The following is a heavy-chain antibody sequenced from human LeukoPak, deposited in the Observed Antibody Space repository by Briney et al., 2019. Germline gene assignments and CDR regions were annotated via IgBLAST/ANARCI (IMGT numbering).Heavy chain of an antibody. D-gene: IGHD3-10*01. V-gene: IGHV4-59*12. CDR3: ARDRGFGESYPGMTYFDY. Sequence: SETLSLTCTVSGGSISSYYWSWIRQPPGKGLEYIGYIYYSEHTNYNPSLKSRVTISVDTSKNQFSLKLSSVSATDTAVYYCARDRGFGESYPGMTYFDYWGQGTLVTVSS. CDR1: GGSISSYY. CDR2: IYYSEHT. J-gene: IGHJ4*02.